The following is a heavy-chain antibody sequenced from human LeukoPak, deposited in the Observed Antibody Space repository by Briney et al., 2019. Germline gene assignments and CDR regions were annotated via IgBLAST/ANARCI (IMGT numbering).Heavy chain of an antibody. D-gene: IGHD1-26*01. J-gene: IGHJ4*02. CDR1: GFTFSINA. CDR2: IGDTDLVT. Sequence: GGSLRPSCTASGFTFSINAMTWVRQGPGKGLEWVSTIGDTDLVTHYSDSVKGRFTISRDNPKSTLFLQMNSLRADDTAVYYCAKDQAPIVGATNSWGQGTLVTVSS. V-gene: IGHV3-23*01. CDR3: AKDQAPIVGATNS.